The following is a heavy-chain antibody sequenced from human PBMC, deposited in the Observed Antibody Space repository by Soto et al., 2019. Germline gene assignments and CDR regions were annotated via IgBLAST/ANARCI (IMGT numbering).Heavy chain of an antibody. V-gene: IGHV4-59*01. CDR2: IYYSGST. CDR3: ARGLYYYFSSGYYADYYFDY. J-gene: IGHJ4*02. D-gene: IGHD3-22*01. CDR1: GGSISSYY. Sequence: SETLSLTCTVSGGSISSYYWSWIRQPPGKGLEWIGYIYYSGSTNYNPSLKSRVTISVDTSKNQFSLKLSSVTAADTAVYYCARGLYYYFSSGYYADYYFDYCGQRSLVPVSA.